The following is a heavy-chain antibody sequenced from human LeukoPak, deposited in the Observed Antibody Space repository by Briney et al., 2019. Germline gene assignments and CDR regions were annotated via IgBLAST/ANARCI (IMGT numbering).Heavy chain of an antibody. J-gene: IGHJ4*02. Sequence: SETLSLTCAVSGYSISSGYYWGWIRQPPGKGLEWIGSIYHSGSTYYNPSLKSRVTISVDTSKNQFSPKLSPVAAADTAVYYCARAPRDYGGNSGLWGQGTLVTVSS. CDR1: GYSISSGYY. D-gene: IGHD4-23*01. CDR3: ARAPRDYGGNSGL. V-gene: IGHV4-38-2*01. CDR2: IYHSGST.